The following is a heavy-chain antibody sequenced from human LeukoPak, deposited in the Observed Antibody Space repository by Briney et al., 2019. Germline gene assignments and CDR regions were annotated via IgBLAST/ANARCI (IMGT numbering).Heavy chain of an antibody. J-gene: IGHJ5*02. D-gene: IGHD2-2*01. CDR1: GYTFTGYY. V-gene: IGHV1-2*02. CDR3: AREERMKVPAAISNWFDP. CDR2: INPNSGGT. Sequence: GASVKVSCKASGYTFTGYYMHWVRQAPGQGLEWMGWINPNSGGTNYAQKFQGRVTMTRDTSISTAYMELSRLRSDDTAVYYCAREERMKVPAAISNWFDPWGQGTLVTVSS.